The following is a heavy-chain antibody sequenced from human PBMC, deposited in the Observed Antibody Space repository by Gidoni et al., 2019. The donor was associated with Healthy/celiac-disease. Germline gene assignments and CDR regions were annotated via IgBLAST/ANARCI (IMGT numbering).Heavy chain of an antibody. D-gene: IGHD2-2*01. CDR3: ARAGYQLLLFHDY. CDR1: GFTFSSYW. J-gene: IGHJ4*02. Sequence: EVQLVESGGGLVQPGGSLSLSCAAYGFTFSSYWMSWVRQAPGKGLEWVANIKKEGSEKYYVDSVKGRFTISIDNAKNSLYLQMNSLRAEDTAVYYCARAGYQLLLFHDYWGQGTLVTVSS. CDR2: IKKEGSEK. V-gene: IGHV3-7*03.